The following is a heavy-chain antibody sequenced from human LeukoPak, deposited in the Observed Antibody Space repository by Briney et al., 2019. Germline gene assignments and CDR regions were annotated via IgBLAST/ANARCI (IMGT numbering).Heavy chain of an antibody. J-gene: IGHJ4*02. D-gene: IGHD5-18*01. Sequence: GGSLRLSCAASGFTFRSYAMSWVRQAPGKGLEWVANIKQDGSEKYYVDSVKGRFTISRDNAKNSLYLQMNSLRAEDTAVYYCARDCETRGYSYGYDYWGQGTLVTVSS. CDR2: IKQDGSEK. CDR3: ARDCETRGYSYGYDY. V-gene: IGHV3-7*01. CDR1: GFTFRSYA.